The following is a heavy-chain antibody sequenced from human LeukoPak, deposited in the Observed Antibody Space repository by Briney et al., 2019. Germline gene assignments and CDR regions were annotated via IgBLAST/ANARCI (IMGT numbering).Heavy chain of an antibody. V-gene: IGHV4-59*01. CDR3: ARIPYYYYYGMDV. CDR2: IYYSGST. J-gene: IGHJ6*02. D-gene: IGHD2-2*02. CDR1: GGSISSYY. Sequence: SETLSLTCTVSGGSISSYYWSWIRQPPGKGLEWIGYIYYSGSTNYNPSLKSRVTISVDTSKNQFSLKLSSVTAADTAMYYCARIPYYYYYGMDVWGQGTTVTVSS.